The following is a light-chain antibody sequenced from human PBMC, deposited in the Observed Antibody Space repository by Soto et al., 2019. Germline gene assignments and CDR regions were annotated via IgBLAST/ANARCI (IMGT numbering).Light chain of an antibody. CDR3: QSYDSSLSVV. Sequence: QSVLTQPPSVSGAPGQRVTISCTGSSSNIGAGYDVHWYQQLPGTAPKLLIYGNSHRPSGVPDRFSGSKSGTSASLAITGRQAEDEADYYCQSYDSSLSVVFGGGTKLTVL. CDR2: GNS. V-gene: IGLV1-40*01. CDR1: SSNIGAGYD. J-gene: IGLJ2*01.